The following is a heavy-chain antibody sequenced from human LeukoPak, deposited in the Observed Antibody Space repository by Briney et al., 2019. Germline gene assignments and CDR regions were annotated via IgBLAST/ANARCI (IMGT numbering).Heavy chain of an antibody. D-gene: IGHD3-3*01. CDR3: AIALRFPAFDI. Sequence: SETLSLTCTVSGGSLSSYYWSWIRQPPGKGLEWIGYIYYSGSTNYNPSLKSRVTISVDTSKNQFSLKLSSVTAADTAVYYCAIALRFPAFDIWGQGTMVTVSS. V-gene: IGHV4-59*01. CDR1: GGSLSSYY. J-gene: IGHJ3*02. CDR2: IYYSGST.